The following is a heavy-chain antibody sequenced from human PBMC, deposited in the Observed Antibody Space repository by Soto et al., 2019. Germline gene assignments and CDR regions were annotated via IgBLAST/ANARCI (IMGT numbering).Heavy chain of an antibody. V-gene: IGHV4-34*08. Sequence: SETLSLTCAVYGGTFSGYYWSWIRQPPGKGLEWIGEINHSGSTNYNPSLKSRVTISVDTSKNQFSPKLSSVTAADTAVYYCAVQGPYGDYTNWFDPWGQGTLVTVSS. CDR3: AVQGPYGDYTNWFDP. CDR1: GGTFSGYY. J-gene: IGHJ5*02. CDR2: INHSGST. D-gene: IGHD4-17*01.